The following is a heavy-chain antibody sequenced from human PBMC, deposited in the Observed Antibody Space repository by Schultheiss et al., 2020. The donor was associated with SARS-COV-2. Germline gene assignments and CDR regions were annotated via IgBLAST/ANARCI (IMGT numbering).Heavy chain of an antibody. CDR3: AKVKGGNLDY. D-gene: IGHD3-16*01. Sequence: ASVKVSCKASGYIFTNYGISWVRQAPGQGLEWMGWVSGSNIHTNYAQKFQGRVTMTTDTSTTTAYMELRSLGSDDTAVYYCAKVKGGNLDYWGQGTLVTVSS. CDR2: VSGSNIHT. J-gene: IGHJ4*02. V-gene: IGHV1-18*01. CDR1: GYIFTNYG.